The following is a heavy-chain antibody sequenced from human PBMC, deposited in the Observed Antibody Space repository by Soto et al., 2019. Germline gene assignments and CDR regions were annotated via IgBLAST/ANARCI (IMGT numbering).Heavy chain of an antibody. D-gene: IGHD5-12*01. Sequence: EVQLVESGGGLVQPGGSLRLSCAASGFTFGSYWMTWVRQAPGKGLDWVANIKEDGRAQYYVDSVKGRFTISRDNAKNSLYLQMNSLRAEDTAVYYCARDSPGYGGYEDWGQGTLVTVSS. J-gene: IGHJ4*02. V-gene: IGHV3-7*03. CDR3: ARDSPGYGGYED. CDR2: IKEDGRAQ. CDR1: GFTFGSYW.